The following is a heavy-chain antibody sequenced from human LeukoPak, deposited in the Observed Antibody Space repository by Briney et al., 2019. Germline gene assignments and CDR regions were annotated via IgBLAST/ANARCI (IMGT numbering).Heavy chain of an antibody. D-gene: IGHD6-25*01. CDR1: GYTFTGYY. Sequence: ASVKVSCKTSGYTFTGYYMHWVRQAPGQGLEWMGWINPNSGGTDYAQKFQGRVTMTRDTSISTAYMELSSLRSDDTAVYFCAREDSSSGYGFDYWGQGTLVTVSS. CDR3: AREDSSSGYGFDY. J-gene: IGHJ4*02. V-gene: IGHV1-2*02. CDR2: INPNSGGT.